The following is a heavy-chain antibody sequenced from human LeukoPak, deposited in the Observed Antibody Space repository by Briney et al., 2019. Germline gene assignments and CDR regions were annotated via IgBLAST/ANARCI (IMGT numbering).Heavy chain of an antibody. J-gene: IGHJ4*02. CDR1: GGSISSYY. CDR3: ARGYYYDSSGYYLYFDY. CDR2: INHSGST. V-gene: IGHV4-34*01. D-gene: IGHD3-22*01. Sequence: SETLSLTCTVSGGSISSYYWSWIRQPPGKGLEWIGEINHSGSTNYNPSLKSRVTISVDTSKNQFSLKLSSVTAADTAVYYCARGYYYDSSGYYLYFDYWGQGTLVTVSS.